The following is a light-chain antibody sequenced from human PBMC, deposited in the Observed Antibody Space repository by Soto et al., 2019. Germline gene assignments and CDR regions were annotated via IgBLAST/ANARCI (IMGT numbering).Light chain of an antibody. CDR2: EGS. J-gene: IGLJ3*02. CDR1: SSDVGSYNL. CDR3: CSYAGSRV. V-gene: IGLV2-23*01. Sequence: QSVLTQPASVSGSPGQSITISCTGTSSDVGSYNLVSWYQQHPGKAPKLMIYEGSKRPSGVSKRFSGSKSGNTASLTISGLQADDEADYYCCSYAGSRVFGGGTKLTVL.